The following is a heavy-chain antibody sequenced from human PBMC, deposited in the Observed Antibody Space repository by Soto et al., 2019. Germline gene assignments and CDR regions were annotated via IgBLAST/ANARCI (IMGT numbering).Heavy chain of an antibody. CDR3: ARDLNPNIVVVPAAIGMDV. V-gene: IGHV3-33*01. Sequence: VGSLRLSCAASGFTLSSYGMHWVRQAPGKGLEWVAVIWYDGSNKYYADSVRGRFTISRDNSKNTLYLQMKSLRAEDTAVYYCARDLNPNIVVVPAAIGMDVWGQGTTVTVSS. CDR1: GFTLSSYG. J-gene: IGHJ6*02. CDR2: IWYDGSNK. D-gene: IGHD2-2*01.